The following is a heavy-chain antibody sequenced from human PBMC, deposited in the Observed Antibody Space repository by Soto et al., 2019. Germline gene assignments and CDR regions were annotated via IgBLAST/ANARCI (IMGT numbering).Heavy chain of an antibody. D-gene: IGHD3-3*01. V-gene: IGHV3-15*01. CDR3: TTLKFRSGVDC. Sequence: EVQLVESGGGLVKPGGSLRLYCAASGFTFRNAWMSWVRQFPGKGLEWVGRIRRKSENGTVDLAAPVTGRFTISRDDSKNMLYLQMTSLKTEDTAVYYCTTLKFRSGVDCWVQGALVTVSS. CDR2: IRRKSENGTV. J-gene: IGHJ4*02. CDR1: GFTFRNAW.